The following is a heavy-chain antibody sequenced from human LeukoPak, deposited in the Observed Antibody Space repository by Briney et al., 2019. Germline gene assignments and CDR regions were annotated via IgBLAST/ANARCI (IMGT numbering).Heavy chain of an antibody. Sequence: ASVKVSCKASGYTFTDHYIHWVRQAPGQGLEWMGWITAYNDNTNYAQKLQGRVTMTTDTSTSTAYMELRSLRSDDTAVYYCARALLWFGEPSHIDYWGQGTLVTASS. CDR1: GYTFTDHY. CDR3: ARALLWFGEPSHIDY. D-gene: IGHD3-10*01. CDR2: ITAYNDNT. J-gene: IGHJ4*02. V-gene: IGHV1-18*04.